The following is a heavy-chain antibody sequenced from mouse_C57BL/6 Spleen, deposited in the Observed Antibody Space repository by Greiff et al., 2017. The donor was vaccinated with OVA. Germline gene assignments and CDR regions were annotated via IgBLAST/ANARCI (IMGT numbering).Heavy chain of an antibody. J-gene: IGHJ3*01. CDR3: TRSGIYYGNYSFAY. V-gene: IGHV1-15*01. D-gene: IGHD2-1*01. Sequence: QVQLQQSGAELVRPGASVTLSCKASGYTFTDYEMHWVKQTPVHGLDWIGAIDPETGGTAYNQKFKGKAILTADKSSSTAYMELRSLTSEDSAVYYCTRSGIYYGNYSFAYWGQGTLVTVSA. CDR2: IDPETGGT. CDR1: GYTFTDYE.